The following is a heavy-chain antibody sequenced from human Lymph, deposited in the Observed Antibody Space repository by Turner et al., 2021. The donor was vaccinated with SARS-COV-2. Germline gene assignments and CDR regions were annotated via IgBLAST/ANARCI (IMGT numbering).Heavy chain of an antibody. J-gene: IGHJ6*02. V-gene: IGHV4-59*08. Sequence: QVQLQESGPGLVRPSETLSLTCTVSGGSISSTSWSWIRQSPGRGLEWIGYFYKIGSIDYNPTLRSRVTISVDPSKNQLSLNLISVTAADTAVYYCARHQGSTSGYDHGMNVWGQGTAVIVSS. CDR1: GGSISSTS. D-gene: IGHD1-1*01. CDR3: ARHQGSTSGYDHGMNV. CDR2: FYKIGSI.